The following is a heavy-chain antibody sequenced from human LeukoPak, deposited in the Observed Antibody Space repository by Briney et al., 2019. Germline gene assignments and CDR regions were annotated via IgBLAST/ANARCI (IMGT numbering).Heavy chain of an antibody. CDR1: GFTFSSYG. Sequence: GGSLRLSCAASGFTFSSYGMHWVRQAPGKGLEWVAVISYDGSKNFYADSVKGRFTISRDNAKNSLYLQMNSLRAEDTAVYYCARAVGAGDAFDIWGQGTMVTVSS. CDR3: ARAVGAGDAFDI. V-gene: IGHV3-33*05. D-gene: IGHD1-26*01. CDR2: ISYDGSKN. J-gene: IGHJ3*02.